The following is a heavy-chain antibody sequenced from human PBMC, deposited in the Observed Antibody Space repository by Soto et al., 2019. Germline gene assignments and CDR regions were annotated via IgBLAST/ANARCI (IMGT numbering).Heavy chain of an antibody. J-gene: IGHJ4*02. V-gene: IGHV3-33*01. CDR2: IWYDGSNK. CDR3: GPDTLDY. CDR1: GFMFSSHG. Sequence: QVQLVESGGGVVQPGRSLRLSCAASGFMFSSHGMHWIRQAPGKGLAWVAVIWYDGSNKYYADSVKGRFIISRDNSKNTLYLQMNSLRVEDTAVYYCGPDTLDYWGQGTLVTVSS.